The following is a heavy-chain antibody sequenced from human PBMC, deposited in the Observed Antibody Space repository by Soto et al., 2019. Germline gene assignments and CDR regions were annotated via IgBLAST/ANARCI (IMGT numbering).Heavy chain of an antibody. D-gene: IGHD3-3*01. CDR1: GFTFSSYA. J-gene: IGHJ6*02. CDR3: ARDYDFWSGYSLPPEEYGMDV. V-gene: IGHV3-30-3*01. Sequence: QVQLVESGGGVVQPGRSLRLSCAASGFTFSSYAMHWVRQAPGKGLEWVAVISYDGSNKYYADSVKGRFTISRDNSKNPLYLQMNSLRAEDTAVYYCARDYDFWSGYSLPPEEYGMDVWGQGTTVTVSS. CDR2: ISYDGSNK.